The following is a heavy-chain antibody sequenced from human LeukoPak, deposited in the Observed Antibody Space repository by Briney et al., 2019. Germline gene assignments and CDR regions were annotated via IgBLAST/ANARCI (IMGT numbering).Heavy chain of an antibody. D-gene: IGHD3-10*01. V-gene: IGHV4-39*01. CDR1: GDSLSSGSYY. Sequence: SETLSLTCTVSGDSLSSGSYYWGWIRQPPGEGREWIGSIYYSGETYYNPSLESRVTISVDTSKNQFSLKLSSVTAADTAVYYCARVLWFGESKKGYSYYMDVWGKGTTVTVSS. CDR3: ARVLWFGESKKGYSYYMDV. J-gene: IGHJ6*03. CDR2: IYYSGET.